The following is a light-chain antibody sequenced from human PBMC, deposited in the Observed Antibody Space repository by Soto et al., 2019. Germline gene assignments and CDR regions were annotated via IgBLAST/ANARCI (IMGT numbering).Light chain of an antibody. J-gene: IGKJ4*01. CDR1: QSVLYSSNNKNY. CDR2: WAS. CDR3: QQYYTSSLT. Sequence: DIVLTQSPDSLAVSLGERATINCKSSQSVLYSSNNKNYLAWYQQKPGQPPKLLIYWASTRESGVADRFSGSGSWTDFTLTISSLQAEDVAVYYCQQYYTSSLTFGGGTKVGVK. V-gene: IGKV4-1*01.